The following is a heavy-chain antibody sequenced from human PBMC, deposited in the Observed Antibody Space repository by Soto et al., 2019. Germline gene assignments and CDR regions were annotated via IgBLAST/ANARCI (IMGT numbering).Heavy chain of an antibody. V-gene: IGHV3-74*01. CDR1: GFTFDYYW. CDR2: VHSGGTTT. D-gene: IGHD2-21*02. J-gene: IGHJ6*02. CDR3: ARDLWGYCGTDCYPLDV. Sequence: GGSLRLSCAASGFTFDYYWMHWVRQAPGKGLVWVSRVHSGGTTTTYADSVKGRFTISRDNARNTVSLQMSSLRAEDTAVYYCARDLWGYCGTDCYPLDVWGQGTTVTVSS.